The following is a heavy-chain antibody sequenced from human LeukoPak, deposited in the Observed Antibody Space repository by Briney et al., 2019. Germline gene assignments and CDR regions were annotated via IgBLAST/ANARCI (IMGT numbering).Heavy chain of an antibody. V-gene: IGHV4-38-2*02. CDR3: ARDLATGWFDP. CDR1: GGSISSYY. D-gene: IGHD5-12*01. CDR2: IYHSGST. Sequence: PSETLSLTCTVSGGSISSYYWSWIRQPPGKGLEWIGSIYHSGSTYYNPSLKSRVTISVDTSKNQFSLKLSSVTAADTAVYYCARDLATGWFDPWGQGTLVTVSS. J-gene: IGHJ5*02.